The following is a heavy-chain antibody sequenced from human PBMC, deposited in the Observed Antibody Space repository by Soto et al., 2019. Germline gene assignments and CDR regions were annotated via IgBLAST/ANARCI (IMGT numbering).Heavy chain of an antibody. CDR3: AREKGYGSGSYYNDWFDP. J-gene: IGHJ5*02. V-gene: IGHV1-69*01. CDR2: IIPIFGTA. Sequence: QVQLVQSGAEVKKPGSSVKVSCKASGGTFSSYAISWVQQAPGQGLEWMGGIIPIFGTANYAQKFQGRVTITADESTSTAYMELSSLRSEDTAVYYCAREKGYGSGSYYNDWFDPWGQGTLVTVSS. CDR1: GGTFSSYA. D-gene: IGHD3-10*01.